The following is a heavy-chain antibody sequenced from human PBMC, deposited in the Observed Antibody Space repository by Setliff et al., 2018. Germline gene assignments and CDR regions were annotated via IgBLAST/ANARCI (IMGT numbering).Heavy chain of an antibody. Sequence: ETLSLSCAASGLTLSSYSMNWVRQAPGKGLEWVSSISSSSSYIYYADSVKGRFTISRDNAKNSLYLQMNSLRAEDTAVYYCARDTYTIFGVVPSEAHAFDIWGQGTMVTVSS. V-gene: IGHV3-21*01. D-gene: IGHD3-3*01. CDR2: ISSSSSYI. CDR3: ARDTYTIFGVVPSEAHAFDI. J-gene: IGHJ3*02. CDR1: GLTLSSYS.